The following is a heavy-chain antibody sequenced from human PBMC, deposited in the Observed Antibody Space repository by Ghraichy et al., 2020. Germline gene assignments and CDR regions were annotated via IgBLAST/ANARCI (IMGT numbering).Heavy chain of an antibody. V-gene: IGHV4-39*01. J-gene: IGHJ4*02. CDR2: IYYSGST. Sequence: SETPSLTCTVSGGSISSSSYYWGWIRQPPGKGLEWIGSIYYSGSTYYNPSLKSRVTISVDTSKNQFSLKLSSVTAADTAVYYCARRSIRGTSIDYWGQGTLVTVSS. CDR3: ARRSIRGTSIDY. D-gene: IGHD2-2*01. CDR1: GGSISSSSYY.